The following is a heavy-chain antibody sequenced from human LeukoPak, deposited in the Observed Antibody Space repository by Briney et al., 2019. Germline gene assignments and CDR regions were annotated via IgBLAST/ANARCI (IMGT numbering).Heavy chain of an antibody. D-gene: IGHD3-22*01. CDR3: ATGSLSYYDSSGYYPTYYFQH. CDR1: GYTLTELS. J-gene: IGHJ1*01. CDR2: FDPEDGET. Sequence: ASVKVSCKVSGYTLTELSMHWVRQAPGKGLEWMGGFDPEDGETIYAQKFQGRVTMTEDTSTDTAYMELSSLRSEDTAVYYCATGSLSYYDSSGYYPTYYFQHWGQGTLVTVSS. V-gene: IGHV1-24*01.